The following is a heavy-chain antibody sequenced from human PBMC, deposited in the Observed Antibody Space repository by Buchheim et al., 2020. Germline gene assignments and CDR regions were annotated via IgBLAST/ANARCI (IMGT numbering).Heavy chain of an antibody. D-gene: IGHD4-17*01. CDR2: IYYSGST. Sequence: QVQLQESGPGLVKPSETLSLTCTVSGGSINSYYWSWIRQPPGKGLEWIGYIYYSGSTKHNPSLKSRVPISVDTSKKQLVLKLSSVTAADTAVYYCARYGDYGISHGRSYGMDVWGQGTT. CDR3: ARYGDYGISHGRSYGMDV. CDR1: GGSINSYY. V-gene: IGHV4-59*01. J-gene: IGHJ6*02.